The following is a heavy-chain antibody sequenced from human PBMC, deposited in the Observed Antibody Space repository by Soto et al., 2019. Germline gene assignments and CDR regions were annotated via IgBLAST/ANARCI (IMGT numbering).Heavy chain of an antibody. J-gene: IGHJ6*02. D-gene: IGHD6-13*01. CDR3: ARSLLDEYSSSWRSAYYGMDV. CDR1: GFTFSAYY. V-gene: IGHV1-2*02. CDR2: INPNSGGT. Sequence: QVQLVQSGAELKKPGASVKVSCKASGFTFSAYYIYWVRQAPGHGLEWIGWINPNSGGTNNAQKFQGRVIMTRDTSTSTVYMELSALIPDDTAVYYCARSLLDEYSSSWRSAYYGMDVWGQGTTVTVSS.